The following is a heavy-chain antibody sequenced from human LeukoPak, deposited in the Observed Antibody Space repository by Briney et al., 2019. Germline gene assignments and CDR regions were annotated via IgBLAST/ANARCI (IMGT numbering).Heavy chain of an antibody. CDR1: GYTFTDYY. V-gene: IGHV1-46*01. CDR2: INPSGSST. CDR3: AREESGGYFDY. D-gene: IGHD2-8*02. J-gene: IGHJ4*02. Sequence: ASVKVSCKASGYTFTDYYIHWVRQAPGQGLEWMGLINPSGSSTSYAQKFRGRVTMTRDTSTTTVYMELSSLRSEDTAVYYCAREESGGYFDYGGQGTLVTVSS.